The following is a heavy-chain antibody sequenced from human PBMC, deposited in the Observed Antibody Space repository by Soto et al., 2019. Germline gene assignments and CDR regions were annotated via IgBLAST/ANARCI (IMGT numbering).Heavy chain of an antibody. V-gene: IGHV4-39*02. CDR1: GGSLSSNSYY. D-gene: IGHD6-13*01. CDR3: ARERFTAGHYSSTYAFYQYYGMDV. J-gene: IGHJ6*02. Sequence: PSDTLSLTCTVSGGSLSSNSYYWGWIRQPPGKGLEWIGIIYYSGYTYYNPSLKSRVTISVDTSKNQFSLKLSSVTAADTAVYYCARERFTAGHYSSTYAFYQYYGMDVWGQGTTVTVSS. CDR2: IYYSGYT.